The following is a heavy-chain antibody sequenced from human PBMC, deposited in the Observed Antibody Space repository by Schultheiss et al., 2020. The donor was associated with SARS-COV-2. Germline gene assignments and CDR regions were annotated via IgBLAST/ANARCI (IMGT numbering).Heavy chain of an antibody. V-gene: IGHV5-51*01. CDR3: ARRHTVRGVIKTDNWFDP. Sequence: GESLKISCKGSGYSFTSYWIGWVRQMPGKGLEWMGIIYPGDSDTRYSPSFQGQVTISADKSISTAYLQWSSLKASDTAMYYCARRHTVRGVIKTDNWFDPWGQGTLVTVSS. CDR2: IYPGDSDT. J-gene: IGHJ5*02. D-gene: IGHD3-10*01. CDR1: GYSFTSYW.